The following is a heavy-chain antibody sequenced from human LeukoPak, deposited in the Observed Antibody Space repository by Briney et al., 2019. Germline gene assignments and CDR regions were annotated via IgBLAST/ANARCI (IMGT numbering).Heavy chain of an antibody. D-gene: IGHD6-13*01. J-gene: IGHJ4*02. Sequence: SETLSLTCTVSGGSISAYYWNWIRQPPGKGLEWIGFFYHSGSSDYNPSLKSRLTISMDTSKNQLSLNLTSVTAADTAVYYCARDGAAAVSTFDYWGQGTLVTVSS. V-gene: IGHV4-59*12. CDR2: FYHSGSS. CDR1: GGSISAYY. CDR3: ARDGAAAVSTFDY.